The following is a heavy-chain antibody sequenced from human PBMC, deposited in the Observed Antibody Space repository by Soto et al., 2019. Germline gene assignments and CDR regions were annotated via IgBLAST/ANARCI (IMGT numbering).Heavy chain of an antibody. CDR1: GGTFRTSA. CDR2: IMPVFPTP. D-gene: IGHD3-3*02. CDR3: ARDKDRQQLGGNYYYIMDV. V-gene: IGHV1-69*12. Sequence: QVQLVQSGAEVKKPGSSVKVSCKTSGGTFRTSAISWVRQAPGQGLEWMGGIMPVFPTPDYAQKFQGRVTITADESTGTAYMELSSLRSEDTAAYYCARDKDRQQLGGNYYYIMDVWGQGTTVTVSS. J-gene: IGHJ6*01.